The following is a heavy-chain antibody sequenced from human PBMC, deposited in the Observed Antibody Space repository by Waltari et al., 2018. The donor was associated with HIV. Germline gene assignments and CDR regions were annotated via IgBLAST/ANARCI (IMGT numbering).Heavy chain of an antibody. J-gene: IGHJ4*02. Sequence: QVQLVESGGGVVQPGRSLRLSCAASGFIFSNYGMCWVRQAPGKGLEWVGVIWDDGSNKYYEDSVKGRFTISRDNSKNTLYVQMNSLRAEDTAVYYCARERRYSSGWSFDYWGQGTLVTVSS. D-gene: IGHD6-19*01. V-gene: IGHV3-33*01. CDR1: GFIFSNYG. CDR2: IWDDGSNK. CDR3: ARERRYSSGWSFDY.